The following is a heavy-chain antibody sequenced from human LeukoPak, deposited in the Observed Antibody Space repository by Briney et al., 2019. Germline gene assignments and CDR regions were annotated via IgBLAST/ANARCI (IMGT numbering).Heavy chain of an antibody. CDR2: ISYDGSNK. CDR3: ARGLGYYYDSSGFVSAY. D-gene: IGHD3-22*01. V-gene: IGHV3-30*03. CDR1: GFTFSSYG. Sequence: SGGSLRLSCAASGFTFSSYGMHWVRQAPGKGLEWVAVISYDGSNKYYADSVKGRFTISRDNSKNTLYLQMNSLRAEDTAVYYCARGLGYYYDSSGFVSAYWGQGTLVTVSS. J-gene: IGHJ4*02.